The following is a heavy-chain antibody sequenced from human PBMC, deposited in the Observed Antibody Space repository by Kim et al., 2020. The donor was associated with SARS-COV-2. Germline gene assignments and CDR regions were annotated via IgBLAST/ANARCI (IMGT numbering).Heavy chain of an antibody. V-gene: IGHV3-53*01. Sequence: GGSLRLSCAASGFTVSSNYMSWVRQAPGKGLEWVSVIYSGGSTYYADSVKGRFTISRDNSKNTLYLQMNSLRAEDTAVYYCARNTVYSSGWHYYFDYWGQGTLVTVSS. CDR3: ARNTVYSSGWHYYFDY. CDR1: GFTVSSNY. CDR2: IYSGGST. D-gene: IGHD6-19*01. J-gene: IGHJ4*02.